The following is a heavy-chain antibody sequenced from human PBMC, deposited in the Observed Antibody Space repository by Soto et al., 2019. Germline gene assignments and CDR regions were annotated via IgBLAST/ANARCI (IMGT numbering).Heavy chain of an antibody. V-gene: IGHV3-33*01. D-gene: IGHD4-17*01. Sequence: QVQLVESGGGVVQPGRSLRLSCAASGFTFSSYGMHWVRQAPGKGLEWVAVIWYDGNNKYYADSVRGRFTISTDNSKNPLYLRVNSLRAEDPAVYYCARDSFADYGVYGAVVSYSYYGMDVWGQGTTVTVSS. CDR2: IWYDGNNK. CDR3: ARDSFADYGVYGAVVSYSYYGMDV. J-gene: IGHJ6*02. CDR1: GFTFSSYG.